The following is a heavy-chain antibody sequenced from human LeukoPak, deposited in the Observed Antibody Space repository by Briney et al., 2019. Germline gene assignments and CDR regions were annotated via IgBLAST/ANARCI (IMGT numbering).Heavy chain of an antibody. Sequence: GGSLRLFCAASGFTFSDYYMSWIRQAPGKGLEWVSYISSSGSTIYYADSVKGRFTISRDNAKNSLYLQMNSLRAEDTAVYYCARDMEYPAFDYWGQGTLVTVSS. D-gene: IGHD2-2*01. J-gene: IGHJ4*02. V-gene: IGHV3-11*04. CDR3: ARDMEYPAFDY. CDR1: GFTFSDYY. CDR2: ISSSGSTI.